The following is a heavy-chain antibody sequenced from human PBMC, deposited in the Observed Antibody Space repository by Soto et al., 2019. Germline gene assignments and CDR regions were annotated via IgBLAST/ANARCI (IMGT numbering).Heavy chain of an antibody. J-gene: IGHJ6*02. Sequence: SEPLSLTCTVSGVSISSSSYYWGWIRQPPVKGLEWIGSIYYSGSTYYNPSLKSRVTISVDTSKNQFSLKLSSVTAADTAVYYCAGGSGSYYYYYGMDVWGQGTTVTVSS. CDR1: GVSISSSSYY. CDR2: IYYSGST. D-gene: IGHD1-26*01. CDR3: AGGSGSYYYYYGMDV. V-gene: IGHV4-39*01.